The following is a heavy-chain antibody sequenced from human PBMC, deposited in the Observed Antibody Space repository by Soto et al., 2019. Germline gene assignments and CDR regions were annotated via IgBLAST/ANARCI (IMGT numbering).Heavy chain of an antibody. D-gene: IGHD2-15*01. CDR1: GFTFSSHM. Sequence: PGGSLRLSCAASGFTFSSHMMSWVRQAPGKGLEWVSLISGSGGSTYYADSVKGRFTISRDNSKNTLYLQMNSLRAEETAVYYCVKARSEHGSFMCSFDYWGLGTLVTVSS. CDR3: VKARSEHGSFMCSFDY. CDR2: ISGSGGST. V-gene: IGHV3-23*01. J-gene: IGHJ4*02.